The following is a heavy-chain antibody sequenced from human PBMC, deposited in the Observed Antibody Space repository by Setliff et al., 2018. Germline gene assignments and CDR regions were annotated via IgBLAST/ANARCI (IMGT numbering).Heavy chain of an antibody. CDR3: ARHGSGTYSPFYFDY. Sequence: ETLSLTCTVSGGSISSSSYYWGWIRQPPGKGLEWIGTIYYSGSTYYNPSLKSRVTISVDTSKNQFSLKLSSVTAADTAVFYCARHGSGTYSPFYFDYWGQGTLVTVSS. D-gene: IGHD3-10*01. V-gene: IGHV4-39*01. CDR1: GGSISSSSYY. CDR2: IYYSGST. J-gene: IGHJ4*02.